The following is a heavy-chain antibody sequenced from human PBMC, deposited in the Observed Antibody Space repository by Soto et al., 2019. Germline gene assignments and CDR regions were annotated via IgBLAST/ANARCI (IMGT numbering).Heavy chain of an antibody. Sequence: QVQLVQSGAEVKKPESSVKVSCKASGGTFGSYSINWVRQAPGQGLEWMGGIIPIFSTANYAQKFQGRVTITADESTSTAYMELSSVRSEDTAVYYCARLRGYSYAHDAFDIWGQGTMVTVSS. V-gene: IGHV1-69*12. CDR3: ARLRGYSYAHDAFDI. J-gene: IGHJ3*02. CDR1: GGTFGSYS. D-gene: IGHD5-18*01. CDR2: IIPIFSTA.